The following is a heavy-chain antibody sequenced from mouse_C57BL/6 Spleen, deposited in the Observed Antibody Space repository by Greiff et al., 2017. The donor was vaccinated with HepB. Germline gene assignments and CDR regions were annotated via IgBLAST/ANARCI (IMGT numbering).Heavy chain of an antibody. Sequence: QVQLKQSGAELVRPGASVTLSCKASGYTFTDYEMHWVKQTPVHGLEWIGAIDPETGGTAYNQKFKGKAILTADKSSSTAYMELRSLTSEDSAVYYCTRLDDGYPYYAMDYWGQGTSVTVSS. J-gene: IGHJ4*01. D-gene: IGHD2-3*01. CDR3: TRLDDGYPYYAMDY. CDR1: GYTFTDYE. V-gene: IGHV1-15*01. CDR2: IDPETGGT.